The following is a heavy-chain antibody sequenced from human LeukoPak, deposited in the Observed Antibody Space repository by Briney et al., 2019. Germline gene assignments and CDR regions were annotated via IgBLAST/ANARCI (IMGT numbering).Heavy chain of an antibody. V-gene: IGHV3-21*01. D-gene: IGHD3-10*01. J-gene: IGHJ5*02. CDR1: GFTFSSYS. CDR3: GKDRITMVRGKNWFDP. CDR2: ISSSSSYI. Sequence: GGSLRLSCAASGFTFSSYSMNWVRQAPGKGLEWVSSISSSSSYIYYADSVKGRLTISRDNAKNSLYLQMNSLRAEDTAVYYCGKDRITMVRGKNWFDPWGQGTLVTVSS.